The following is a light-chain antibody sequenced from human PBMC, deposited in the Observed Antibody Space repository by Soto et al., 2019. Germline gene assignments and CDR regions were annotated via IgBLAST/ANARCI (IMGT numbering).Light chain of an antibody. Sequence: EIVLTQSPATLSLSPGERATLTCRASQSVSSYLAWYQQKPGQAPRLLIYDASNRATGIPARFSGSGSGTDFTLTISSLEPEDFAVYYCQQRSNWPPGTTFGGGTKLEIK. J-gene: IGKJ4*01. CDR1: QSVSSY. CDR2: DAS. CDR3: QQRSNWPPGTT. V-gene: IGKV3-11*01.